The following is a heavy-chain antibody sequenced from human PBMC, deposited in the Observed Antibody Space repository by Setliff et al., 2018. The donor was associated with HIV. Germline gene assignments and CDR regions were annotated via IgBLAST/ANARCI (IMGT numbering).Heavy chain of an antibody. CDR1: GGTFSSQA. D-gene: IGHD5-18*01. J-gene: IGHJ4*02. CDR3: AYTYGPRGDFDS. Sequence: SVKVSCKASGGTFSSQAINWVRQAPGQGLEWMGGIIPMYGSVDYAQKFQGRVTITTDESTSTAYMELSSLRSEDTGVYYCAYTYGPRGDFDSWGQGTLVTVSS. CDR2: IIPMYGSV. V-gene: IGHV1-69*05.